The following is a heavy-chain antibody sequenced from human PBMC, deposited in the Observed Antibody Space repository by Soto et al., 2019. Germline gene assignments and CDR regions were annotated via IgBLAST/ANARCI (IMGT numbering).Heavy chain of an antibody. D-gene: IGHD2-8*01. CDR2: ISAYNGNT. J-gene: IGHJ6*03. V-gene: IGHV1-18*01. CDR3: ARDRQFSWSLGMVYADHYYYYMDV. Sequence: ASVKVSCKASGYTFTSYGISWVRQAPGQGLEWMGWISAYNGNTNYAQKLQGRVTMTTDTSTSTAYMELRSLRSDDTAVYYCARDRQFSWSLGMVYADHYYYYMDVWGKGTTVTVSS. CDR1: GYTFTSYG.